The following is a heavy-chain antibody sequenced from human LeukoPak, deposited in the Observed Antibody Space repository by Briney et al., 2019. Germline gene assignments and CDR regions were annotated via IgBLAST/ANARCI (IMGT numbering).Heavy chain of an antibody. D-gene: IGHD1-26*01. CDR1: GGSISSSSYY. CDR2: IYYSGST. V-gene: IGHV4-39*07. Sequence: PSETLSLTCTVSGGSISSSSYYWGWIRQPPGKGLEWIGSIYYSGSTYYNPSLKSRVTISVDTSKNQFSLKLSSVTAADTAVYYCARDWSLNYLRSNNWFDPWGQGTLVTVSS. CDR3: ARDWSLNYLRSNNWFDP. J-gene: IGHJ5*02.